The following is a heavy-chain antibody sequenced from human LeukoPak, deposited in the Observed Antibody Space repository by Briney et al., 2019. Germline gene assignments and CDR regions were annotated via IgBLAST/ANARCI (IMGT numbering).Heavy chain of an antibody. CDR2: IDRRGGRR. CDR1: GFIFDDYG. D-gene: IGHD4-17*01. V-gene: IGHV3-20*04. CDR3: ARGGYGEYYFDS. Sequence: GGSLRLSCAASGFIFDDYGMSWVRQAPGRGLEWGSSIDRRGGRRGYADPVKGRFTISRDSAKKSLHLQMHSLTAEDTAFYYCARGGYGEYYFDSWGQGTLVTVSS. J-gene: IGHJ4*02.